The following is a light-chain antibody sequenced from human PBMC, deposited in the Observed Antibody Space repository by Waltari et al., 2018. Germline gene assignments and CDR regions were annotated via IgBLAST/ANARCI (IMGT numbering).Light chain of an antibody. J-gene: IGLJ1*01. V-gene: IGLV2-8*01. CDR1: SSDVGGYNY. CDR3: SSYAGSNTRV. Sequence: QSALTQPPSASGSPGQSVTISCTGTSSDVGGYNYFSWYQQYPGKAPKLMIYEVSQRPSGVPDRFSGSKSGNTASLTVSGLQAEDEADYYCSSYAGSNTRVFGTGTKVTVL. CDR2: EVS.